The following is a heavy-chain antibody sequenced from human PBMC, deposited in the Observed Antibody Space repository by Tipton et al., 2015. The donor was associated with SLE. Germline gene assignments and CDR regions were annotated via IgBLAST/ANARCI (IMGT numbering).Heavy chain of an antibody. CDR3: ARESLEDCTSRFCYGWLDP. J-gene: IGHJ5*02. CDR2: INPNSGAT. Sequence: QSGPEVKMPGASVKVSCKASGYLFTGYYIYWVRQAPGQGLEVMGWINPNSGATNYAPEFQGRVTLTRDTSIDTAYMELSSLRSDDTAVYYCARESLEDCTSRFCYGWLDPWGQGTPVTVSS. V-gene: IGHV1-2*02. D-gene: IGHD2/OR15-2a*01. CDR1: GYLFTGYY.